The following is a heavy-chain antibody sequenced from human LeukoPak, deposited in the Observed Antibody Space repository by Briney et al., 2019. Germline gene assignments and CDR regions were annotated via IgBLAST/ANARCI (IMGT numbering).Heavy chain of an antibody. D-gene: IGHD3-3*01. CDR3: ARPELEWTMYECGD. CDR2: IKQDGSER. J-gene: IGHJ4*02. CDR1: GYTFSSYS. Sequence: GGSPSPSCAASGYTFSSYSMSWVRQAPGKGLEWVANIKQDGSERYYLDSVKGRLTISRDNAKNSLYLQMNSLRAEDTAVYYCARPELEWTMYECGDWGQGTLVTVSS. V-gene: IGHV3-7*01.